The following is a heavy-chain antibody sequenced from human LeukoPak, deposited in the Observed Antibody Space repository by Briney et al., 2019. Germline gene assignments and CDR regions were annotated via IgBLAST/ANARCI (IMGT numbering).Heavy chain of an antibody. J-gene: IGHJ5*02. CDR1: GYTFTGCY. V-gene: IGHV1-2*06. CDR2: INPNSGGT. D-gene: IGHD4/OR15-4a*01. CDR3: ARGGPTYGSKYNWFDP. Sequence: ASVKVSCKASGYTFTGCYIHWVRQAPGQGLGWMGRINPNSGGTNYVQKFQGRVTMTRDTSINTAYMELSRLRSDDTAVYFCARGGPTYGSKYNWFDPWGQGTLVTVSS.